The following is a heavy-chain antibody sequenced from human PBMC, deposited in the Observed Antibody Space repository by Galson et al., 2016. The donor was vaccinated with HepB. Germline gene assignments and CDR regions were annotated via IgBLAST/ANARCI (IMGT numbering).Heavy chain of an antibody. CDR2: IDGGGST. CDR1: GFTFSSKY. V-gene: IGHV3-53*01. Sequence: SLRLSCAASGFTFSSKYMSWVRQAPGKGLEWVSVIDGGGSTYYADSVKGRFTISRDSARNTLLLQMKSLRAEDTAIYYCASAYYHYYYYYAMDVWGQGTTVTVSS. D-gene: IGHD3-10*01. CDR3: ASAYYHYYYYYAMDV. J-gene: IGHJ6*02.